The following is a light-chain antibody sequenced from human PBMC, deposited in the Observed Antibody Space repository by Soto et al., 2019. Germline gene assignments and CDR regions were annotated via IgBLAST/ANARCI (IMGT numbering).Light chain of an antibody. CDR2: GAS. V-gene: IGKV3-15*01. Sequence: ETVLTQSPATLSVSPGERATLSCRASQSVGRSLAWYHQKPGQAPRLLIFGASTRAIGVPDRFSGSGSGTEFTLTISSLQSEDFATFYCQQYSNWPPTFGQGTKVEIK. CDR3: QQYSNWPPT. CDR1: QSVGRS. J-gene: IGKJ1*01.